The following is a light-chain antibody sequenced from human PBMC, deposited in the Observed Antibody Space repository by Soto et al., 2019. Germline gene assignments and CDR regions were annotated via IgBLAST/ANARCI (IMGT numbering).Light chain of an antibody. CDR1: SSDVGSYNL. CDR2: EVS. Sequence: QSVLTQPASVSGSPGQSITISCTGTSSDVGSYNLVSWYQLHPGKAPKLMIYEVSKRPSGVSNRFSGSKSGNTASLTISGLQAEDEADYYCCSYAGSSTSVVFGGGTKLTVL. CDR3: CSYAGSSTSVV. J-gene: IGLJ2*01. V-gene: IGLV2-23*02.